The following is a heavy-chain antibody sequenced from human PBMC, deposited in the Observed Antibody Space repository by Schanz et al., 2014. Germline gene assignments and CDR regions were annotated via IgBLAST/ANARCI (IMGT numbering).Heavy chain of an antibody. V-gene: IGHV3-23*01. D-gene: IGHD6-25*01. CDR3: ARIGGSGVDY. Sequence: EVKLLESGGTLVRPGGSLRLSCAASGFTFSTYAMAWVRQAPGKGLEWVSSIITGGDSTYYADSVKGRFTISRDNSKNSLYLQMNSLSPEDTAVYYCARIGGSGVDYWAQGTLVTVSS. CDR2: IITGGDST. J-gene: IGHJ4*02. CDR1: GFTFSTYA.